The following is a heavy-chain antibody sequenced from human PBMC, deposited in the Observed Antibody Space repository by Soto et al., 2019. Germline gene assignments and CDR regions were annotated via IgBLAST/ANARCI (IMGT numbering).Heavy chain of an antibody. V-gene: IGHV3-23*01. CDR2: ISGSGGNT. D-gene: IGHD1-26*01. CDR3: ALRKTGSYFDY. Sequence: PGGSLRLSCVASGFTFNNAWMSWVRQAPGKGLEWVSAISGSGGNTYYSDSVKGRFTISRDNSKNTLYLQMNSLSVEDTAVYYCALRKTGSYFDYWGQGTLVTVSS. J-gene: IGHJ4*02. CDR1: GFTFNNAW.